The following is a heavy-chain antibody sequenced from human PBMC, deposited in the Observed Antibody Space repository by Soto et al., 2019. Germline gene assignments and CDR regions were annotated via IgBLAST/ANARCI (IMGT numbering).Heavy chain of an antibody. V-gene: IGHV3-23*01. CDR1: GFTFSSYA. D-gene: IGHD1-7*01. J-gene: IGHJ6*02. CDR3: AKTLGGGTTLDYYYGMDV. Sequence: GGSLRLSCAASGFTFSSYAMSWVRQAPGKGLEWVSAISGSGGSTYYADSVKGRFTISRDNSKNTLYLQMNSLRAEDTAVYYCAKTLGGGTTLDYYYGMDVWGQGTTVTVSS. CDR2: ISGSGGST.